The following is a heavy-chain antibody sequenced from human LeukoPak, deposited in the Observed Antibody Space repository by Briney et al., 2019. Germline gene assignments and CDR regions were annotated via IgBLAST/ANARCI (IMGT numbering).Heavy chain of an antibody. J-gene: IGHJ4*02. V-gene: IGHV3-53*04. D-gene: IGHD1-26*01. CDR2: IYSGGST. CDR1: GFTVSSNY. Sequence: GGSLRLYCAASGFTVSSNYMSWVRQAPGRGLEWVSVIYSGGSTYYADSVKGRFTISRHNSKNTLYLQMNSLRAEDTAVYYCARVRSGSYAYWGQGTLVTVSS. CDR3: ARVRSGSYAY.